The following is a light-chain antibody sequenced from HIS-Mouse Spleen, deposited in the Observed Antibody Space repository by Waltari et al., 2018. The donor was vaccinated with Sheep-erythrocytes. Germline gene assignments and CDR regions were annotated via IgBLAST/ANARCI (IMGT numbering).Light chain of an antibody. Sequence: YELPQPPSLPVSPAQTASITCSGDTMGDKYACWYQQKPGKSPVLVIYQDSKRPSGIPERFAGSNSGNTAPLTTSGPQAMDEADYYCQAWDSSTAVFGGGTKLTVL. J-gene: IGLJ2*01. CDR2: QDS. CDR1: TMGDKY. V-gene: IGLV3-1*01. CDR3: QAWDSSTAV.